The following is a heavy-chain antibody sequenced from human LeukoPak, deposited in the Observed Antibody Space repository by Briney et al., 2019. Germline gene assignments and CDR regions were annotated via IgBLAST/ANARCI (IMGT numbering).Heavy chain of an antibody. D-gene: IGHD3-3*01. Sequence: SETLSLTCTVSGGSISSYYWSWIRQPTGKGLEWIGRIYTSGSTNYNPSLKSRVTMSVDTSKNQFSLKLSSVTAADTAVYYCARVVVDFWSGYYYFDYWGQGTLVTVSS. CDR3: ARVVVDFWSGYYYFDY. J-gene: IGHJ4*02. CDR2: IYTSGST. CDR1: GGSISSYY. V-gene: IGHV4-4*07.